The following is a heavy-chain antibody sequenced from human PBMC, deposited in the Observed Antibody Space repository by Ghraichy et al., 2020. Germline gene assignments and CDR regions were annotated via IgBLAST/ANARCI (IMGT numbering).Heavy chain of an antibody. V-gene: IGHV3-48*02. J-gene: IGHJ6*02. D-gene: IGHD4-23*01. CDR3: ARGSTVGRFYYCGGMDV. CDR2: ISSSGRNK. CDR1: GFTFSGYS. Sequence: GGSLRLSCVGSGFTFSGYSMNWVRQSPGKGLEWVSYISSSGRNKFYADSVKGRFTISRDNAKNSLSLQMNSLRDEDTAVYFCARGSTVGRFYYCGGMDVWGQGTTVTVSS.